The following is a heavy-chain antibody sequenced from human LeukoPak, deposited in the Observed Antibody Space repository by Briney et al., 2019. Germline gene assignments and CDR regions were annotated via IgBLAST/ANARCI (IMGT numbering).Heavy chain of an antibody. CDR1: GFTFSSYA. Sequence: GGSLRLSCAASGFTFSSYAMHWVRQAPGKGLEWVAVISYDGSNKYYADSVKGRFTISRDNSKNTLYLQMNSLRAEDTAVYYCARDYSSGWYRGLDYWGQGTLVTVSS. CDR2: ISYDGSNK. J-gene: IGHJ4*02. V-gene: IGHV3-30*04. CDR3: ARDYSSGWYRGLDY. D-gene: IGHD6-19*01.